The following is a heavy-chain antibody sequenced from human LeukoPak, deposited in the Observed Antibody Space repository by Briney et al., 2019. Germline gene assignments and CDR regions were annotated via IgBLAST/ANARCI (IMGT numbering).Heavy chain of an antibody. CDR3: ARDADATDILGPTFDY. D-gene: IGHD1-26*01. CDR1: GFTFSSYA. J-gene: IGHJ4*02. Sequence: PGGSLRLSCAASGFTFSSYAMNWVRQAPGKGLEWVSEISGRGDTTYYADSVKGRFTISRDNSKKTVYLQMESLRADDTAVYYCARDADATDILGPTFDYWGQGTLITVSS. V-gene: IGHV3-23*01. CDR2: ISGRGDTT.